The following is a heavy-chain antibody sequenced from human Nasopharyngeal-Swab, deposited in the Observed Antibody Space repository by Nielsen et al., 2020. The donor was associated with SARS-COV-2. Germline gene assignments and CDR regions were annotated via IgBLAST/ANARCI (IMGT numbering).Heavy chain of an antibody. Sequence: GESLKISCAASGFSFSTYAMSWVRQAPGKGLEWVSAISGSGGDTYYADSVKGRFTISRDNSKNTLHLRMNSLRAEDTAVYYCAKDGSSSPTYWGQGTLVTVSS. V-gene: IGHV3-23*01. CDR2: ISGSGGDT. J-gene: IGHJ4*02. CDR3: AKDGSSSPTY. CDR1: GFSFSTYA. D-gene: IGHD6-13*01.